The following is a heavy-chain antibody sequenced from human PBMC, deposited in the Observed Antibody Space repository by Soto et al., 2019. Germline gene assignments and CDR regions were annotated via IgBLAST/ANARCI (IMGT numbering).Heavy chain of an antibody. CDR1: GFTFSSYG. CDR3: AKDGGRYGDYGMDV. CDR2: ISYDGSNK. V-gene: IGHV3-30*18. J-gene: IGHJ6*02. Sequence: QVQLVESGGGVVQPGRSLRLSCAASGFTFSSYGMHWVRQAPGKGLEWVAVISYDGSNKYYADSVQGRFTISRDNSKNTLYLQMNSLRAEDTAVYYCAKDGGRYGDYGMDVWGQGPTVTVSS. D-gene: IGHD4-17*01.